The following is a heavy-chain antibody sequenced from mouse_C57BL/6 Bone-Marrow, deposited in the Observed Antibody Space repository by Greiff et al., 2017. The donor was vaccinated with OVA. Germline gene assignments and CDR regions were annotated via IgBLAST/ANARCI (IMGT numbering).Heavy chain of an antibody. V-gene: IGHV1-59*01. Sequence: QVQLQQPGAELVRPGTSVKLSCKASGYTFTSYWMHWVKQRPGQGLEWIGVIDPSDSYTNYNQKFKGKATLTVDTSSSTTYMKLSSLTSGDSAVYYCARYRDWGYYYAMDYWGQGTSVTVSS. D-gene: IGHD4-1*01. CDR2: IDPSDSYT. CDR1: GYTFTSYW. CDR3: ARYRDWGYYYAMDY. J-gene: IGHJ4*01.